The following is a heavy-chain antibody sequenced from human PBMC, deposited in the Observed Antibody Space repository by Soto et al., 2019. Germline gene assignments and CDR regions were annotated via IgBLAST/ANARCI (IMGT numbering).Heavy chain of an antibody. J-gene: IGHJ3*02. V-gene: IGHV4-59*08. D-gene: IGHD3-22*01. CDR3: ARPNNSGYPNAFDI. CDR2: IYYSGGT. Sequence: QVQLQESGPGLVKPSDTLSLTCTVSGGSISTYYWSWIRQPPGKGLEWIGYIYYSGGTNFNPSLKSRVTMSVDTSKNQFSLKLSSVTAADTAVYYCARPNNSGYPNAFDIWGQGTVVTVSS. CDR1: GGSISTYY.